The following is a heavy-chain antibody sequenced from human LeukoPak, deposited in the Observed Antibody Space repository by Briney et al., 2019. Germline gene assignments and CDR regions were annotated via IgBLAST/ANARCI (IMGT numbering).Heavy chain of an antibody. J-gene: IGHJ4*02. V-gene: IGHV3-30-3*01. CDR1: RFTFSSYA. CDR2: VSLDGSNK. CDR3: ARSLDSPGYYSPSDY. Sequence: GGSLRLSCAASRFTFSSYAMHWVRQAPGKGLEWVALVSLDGSNKYYADSVKGRFTISRDNSKNTPYLQMNSLRAEDTAVYYCARSLDSPGYYSPSDYWGQGTLVTVSS. D-gene: IGHD3-22*01.